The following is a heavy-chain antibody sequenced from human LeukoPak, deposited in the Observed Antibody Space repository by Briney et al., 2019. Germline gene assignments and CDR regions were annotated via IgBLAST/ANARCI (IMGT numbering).Heavy chain of an antibody. CDR1: GGSISSGSYY. J-gene: IGHJ6*03. Sequence: PSQTLSLTCTVSGGSISSGSYYWSWIRQPAGKGLEWIGRIYTSGSTHYNPSLKSRVTISVDTSKNQFSLKLSSVTAADTAVYYCARVSWFPGTSYYYMDVWGKGTTVTVSS. CDR3: ARVSWFPGTSYYYMDV. V-gene: IGHV4-61*02. D-gene: IGHD1-1*01. CDR2: IYTSGST.